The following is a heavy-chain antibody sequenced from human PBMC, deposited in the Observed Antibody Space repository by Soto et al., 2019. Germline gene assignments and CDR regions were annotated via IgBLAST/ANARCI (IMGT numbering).Heavy chain of an antibody. V-gene: IGHV3-9*01. CDR2: ISWNSGSI. J-gene: IGHJ4*02. Sequence: WVRQAPGKGLEWVSGISWNSGSIGYADSVKGRFTISRDNAKNSLYLQMNSLRAEDTALYYCAKAIPPYDILTGYDYWGQGTLVTVSS. CDR3: AKAIPPYDILTGYDY. D-gene: IGHD3-9*01.